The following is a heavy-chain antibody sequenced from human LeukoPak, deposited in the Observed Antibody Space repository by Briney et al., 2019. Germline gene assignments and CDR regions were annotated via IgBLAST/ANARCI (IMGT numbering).Heavy chain of an antibody. CDR2: IYYSGST. CDR1: GGSISSSNW. Sequence: SGTLSLTCAVSGGSISSSNWWSWVRQPPGKGLEWIGYIYYSGSTNYNPSLKSRVTISVDTSKNQFSLKLSSVTAADTAVYYCARGYCSSTSCYSDFDYWGQGTLVTVSS. J-gene: IGHJ4*02. V-gene: IGHV4-4*02. CDR3: ARGYCSSTSCYSDFDY. D-gene: IGHD2-2*01.